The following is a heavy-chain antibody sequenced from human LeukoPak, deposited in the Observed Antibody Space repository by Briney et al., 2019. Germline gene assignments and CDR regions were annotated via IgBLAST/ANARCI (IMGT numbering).Heavy chain of an antibody. CDR2: ISSNGGST. V-gene: IGHV3-64D*06. Sequence: GGSLRLSCSASGFTFSSYAMHWVRQAPGKGLEYASAISSNGGSTYYADSVKGRFTISRDNSKNTLYLQMSSLRAEDTAVYYCVKGQLWGQGTLVTVSS. J-gene: IGHJ4*02. CDR3: VKGQL. CDR1: GFTFSSYA. D-gene: IGHD6-13*01.